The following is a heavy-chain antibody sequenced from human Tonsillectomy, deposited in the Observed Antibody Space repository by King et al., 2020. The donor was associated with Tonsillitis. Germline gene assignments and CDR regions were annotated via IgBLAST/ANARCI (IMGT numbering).Heavy chain of an antibody. CDR1: GFTFRSYG. CDR3: AKPYCSGSYYNDRFDY. Sequence: VQLVESGGGVVQPGRSLRLSCAASGFTFRSYGMHWVRQAPGKGLELVSTISYDGSNKYYTDSVKGRFTISRDNSNNTLYLQMNSLRSEDTAVYYCAKPYCSGSYYNDRFDYWGQGTLVTVSS. D-gene: IGHD3-10*01. J-gene: IGHJ4*02. V-gene: IGHV3-30*18. CDR2: ISYDGSNK.